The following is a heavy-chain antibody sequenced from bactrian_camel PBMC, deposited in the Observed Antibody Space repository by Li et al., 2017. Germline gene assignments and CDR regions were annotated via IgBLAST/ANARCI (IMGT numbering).Heavy chain of an antibody. CDR2: IGTRGGDI. V-gene: IGHV3S68*01. D-gene: IGHD5*01. J-gene: IGHJ4*01. Sequence: MAWFRQAPGNEREGVARIGTRGGDILYADSVKDRFTISQDNAQKRLYLRMESLKPEDTAMYYCAAVPGLTLGWVHRCRSAQDFRIWGQGTQVTVS. CDR3: AAVPGLTLGWVHRCRSAQDFRI.